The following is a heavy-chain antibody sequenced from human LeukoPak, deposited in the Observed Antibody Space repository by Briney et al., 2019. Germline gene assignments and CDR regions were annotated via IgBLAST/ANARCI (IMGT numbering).Heavy chain of an antibody. V-gene: IGHV1-69*05. CDR2: IIPIFGTA. J-gene: IGHJ4*02. CDR3: ARDGYYGSGSYDY. Sequence: SVKVSCKASGGTFSSYAISWVRQAPGQGLEWMGGIIPIFGTANYAQKLQGRVTMTTDTSTSTAYMELRSLRSDDTAVYYCARDGYYGSGSYDYWGQGTLVTVSS. D-gene: IGHD3-10*01. CDR1: GGTFSSYA.